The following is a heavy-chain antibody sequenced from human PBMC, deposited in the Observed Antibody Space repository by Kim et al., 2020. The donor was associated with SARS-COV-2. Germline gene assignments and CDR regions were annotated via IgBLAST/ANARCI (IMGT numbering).Heavy chain of an antibody. CDR2: INHSGST. V-gene: IGHV4-34*01. CDR3: ATGWGYSSGWYIRPYYYGMDV. Sequence: SETLSLTCAVYGGSFSGYYWSWIRQPPGKGLEWIGEINHSGSTNYNPSLKSRVTISVDTSTNQFSLKLSSVTAADTAVYYCATGWGYSSGWYIRPYYYGMDVWGQGTTVTVSS. CDR1: GGSFSGYY. J-gene: IGHJ6*02. D-gene: IGHD6-19*01.